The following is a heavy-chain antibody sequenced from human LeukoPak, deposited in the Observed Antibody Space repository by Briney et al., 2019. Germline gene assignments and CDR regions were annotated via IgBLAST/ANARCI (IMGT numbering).Heavy chain of an antibody. V-gene: IGHV1-69*05. Sequence: ASVKVSCKASGGTFSSYAISWVRQAPGQGLEWMGGIIPIFGTANYAQKFQGRVTMTRDTSTSTVYMELSSLRSEDTAVYYCARDALCGGDCYSTFDYWGQGTLVTVSS. CDR3: ARDALCGGDCYSTFDY. J-gene: IGHJ4*02. CDR1: GGTFSSYA. D-gene: IGHD2-21*02. CDR2: IIPIFGTA.